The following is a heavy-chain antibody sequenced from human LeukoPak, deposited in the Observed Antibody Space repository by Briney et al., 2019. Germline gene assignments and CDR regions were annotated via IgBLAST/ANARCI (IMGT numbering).Heavy chain of an antibody. CDR1: GGSISSGDYY. V-gene: IGHV4-30-4*01. D-gene: IGHD2-2*01. J-gene: IGHJ6*03. CDR2: IYYSGST. CDR3: ARDNRGYCSSTSCYSEGYYYYYMDV. Sequence: SQTLSLTCTVSGGSISSGDYYWSWIRQPPGKGLEWIGYIYYSGSTYYNPSLKSRITISVDTSKNQFSLKLSSVTAADTAVYYCARDNRGYCSSTSCYSEGYYYYYMDVWGKGTTVTVSS.